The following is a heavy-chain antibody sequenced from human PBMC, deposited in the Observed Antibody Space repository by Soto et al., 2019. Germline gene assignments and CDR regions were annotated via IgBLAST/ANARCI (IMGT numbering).Heavy chain of an antibody. CDR3: ARGGEVPASIREYYYGLDV. CDR1: GGIFNSYA. J-gene: IGHJ6*02. V-gene: IGHV1-69*06. D-gene: IGHD2-2*02. Sequence: QAQLVQSGAEVKKPGSSVKVSCKGFGGIFNSYAISWVRQAPGQGPEWLGGIIPMFGTPNYAQKFQGRVTISVDKSTRTDYMELNSLRSEDTAVYYCARGGEVPASIREYYYGLDVWGQGTTVTVSS. CDR2: IIPMFGTP.